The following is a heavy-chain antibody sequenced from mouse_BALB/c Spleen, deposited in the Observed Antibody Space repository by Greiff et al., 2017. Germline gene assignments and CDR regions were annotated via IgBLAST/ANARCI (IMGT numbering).Heavy chain of an antibody. CDR1: GYTFTSYW. V-gene: IGHV1S81*02. CDR2: INPSNGRT. CDR3: ARSGDYYGSSYLYAMDY. D-gene: IGHD1-1*01. J-gene: IGHJ4*01. Sequence: QVQLQQPGAELVKPGASVKLSCKASGYTFTSYWMHWVKQRPGQGLEWIGEINPSNGRTNYNEKFKSKATLTVDKSSSTAYMQLSSLTSEDSAVYYCARSGDYYGSSYLYAMDYWGQGTSVTVSS.